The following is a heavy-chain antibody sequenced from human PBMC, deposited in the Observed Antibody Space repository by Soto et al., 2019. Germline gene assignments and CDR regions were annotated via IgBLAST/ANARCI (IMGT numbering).Heavy chain of an antibody. J-gene: IGHJ4*02. CDR3: ARDITGATGDY. CDR2: ISTSNGDT. V-gene: IGHV1-18*01. CDR1: GYTFIHHN. Sequence: ASLKVSCKASGYTFIHHNIFWVRQAPGQGLEWMGWISTSNGDTNYAQNFKGRVTMTTDASTSTAYVELRSLRYDDTAVYYCARDITGATGDYWGQGTLVTVSS. D-gene: IGHD1-26*01.